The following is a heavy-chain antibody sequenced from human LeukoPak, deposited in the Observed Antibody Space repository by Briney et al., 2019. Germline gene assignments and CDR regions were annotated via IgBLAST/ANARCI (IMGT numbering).Heavy chain of an antibody. CDR2: ISSSGSTI. D-gene: IGHD6-19*01. CDR3: ARVSRGWSNNYYYYYMDV. J-gene: IGHJ6*03. Sequence: GGSLRLSCAASGFTFSSYEMNWVRQAPGKGLEWVSYISSSGSTIYYADSVKGRFTISRDNAKNSLYLQMNSLRAEDTAVYYCARVSRGWSNNYYYYYMDVWGKGTTVTVSS. V-gene: IGHV3-48*03. CDR1: GFTFSSYE.